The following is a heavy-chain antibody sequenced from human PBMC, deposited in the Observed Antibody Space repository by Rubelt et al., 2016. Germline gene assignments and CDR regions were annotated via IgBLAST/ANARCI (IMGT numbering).Heavy chain of an antibody. J-gene: IGHJ4*02. CDR1: GFIFSSYA. V-gene: IGHV3-23*01. CDR2: ISGSGGST. CDR3: AKVPIRTVPSPFDY. Sequence: EVQLLESGGGLVQPRGSLRLSCAASGFIFSSYAMSWVRQAPGKGLEWVSAISGSGGSTYYADSVKGRFTISMDNSKNTVDLQMNSLKAKDTAVYHCAKVPIRTVPSPFDYWGQGTLVTVSS. D-gene: IGHD4-17*01.